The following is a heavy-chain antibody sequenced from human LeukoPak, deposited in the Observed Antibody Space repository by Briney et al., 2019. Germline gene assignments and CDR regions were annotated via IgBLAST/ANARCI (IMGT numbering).Heavy chain of an antibody. V-gene: IGHV1-18*01. CDR3: ARDHDSSGYSYGHTLDY. CDR1: GYTFTSYG. J-gene: IGHJ4*02. CDR2: ISAYNGNT. Sequence: GASVKVSCKASGYTFTSYGISWVRQAPGQGLEWMGWISAYNGNTNYAQKLQGRVTMTTDTSTSTAYMELRSLRSDDTAVYYCARDHDSSGYSYGHTLDYWGQGTLVTVSS. D-gene: IGHD5-18*01.